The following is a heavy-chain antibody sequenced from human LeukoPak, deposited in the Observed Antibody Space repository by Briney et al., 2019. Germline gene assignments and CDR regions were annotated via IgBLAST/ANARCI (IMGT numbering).Heavy chain of an antibody. Sequence: GGSLRLSCAASGFSFSSYSMHWVRQAPGKGLVWVSRINSDGSSTSYADSVKGRFTISRDNAKNTVYLQMNSLRAEDTAVYYCARMGRCGYSAYGIKYYGVHVWGQGTTVTVSS. CDR2: INSDGSST. CDR3: ARMGRCGYSAYGIKYYGVHV. V-gene: IGHV3-74*01. CDR1: GFSFSSYS. J-gene: IGHJ6*02. D-gene: IGHD5-12*01.